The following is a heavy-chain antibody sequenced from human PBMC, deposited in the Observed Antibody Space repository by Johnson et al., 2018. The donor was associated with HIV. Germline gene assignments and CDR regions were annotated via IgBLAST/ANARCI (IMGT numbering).Heavy chain of an antibody. Sequence: VQLVESGGGVVRPGGSLRLSCAASGFTFDDYGMSWVRQAPGKGVEWVSHINWNGGSTTYADSVKGRFTISRDNAKNSLYLQMNSLRAEDTAVYYCAKYSVEDLEWSSESSAFDMWGQVTMVTVSS. D-gene: IGHD3-3*01. V-gene: IGHV3-20*04. CDR3: AKYSVEDLEWSSESSAFDM. J-gene: IGHJ3*02. CDR1: GFTFDDYG. CDR2: INWNGGST.